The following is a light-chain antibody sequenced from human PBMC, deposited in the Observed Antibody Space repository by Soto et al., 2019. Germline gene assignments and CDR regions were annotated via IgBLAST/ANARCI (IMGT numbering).Light chain of an antibody. CDR3: QRYNYGPPVT. Sequence: DIQMTQSPSSLSASVGDRVTITCRASPDINNYLAWYQQKPGKPPKLLIYAVSTLQSGVPSRFSGGGSGTDFTLTINSLQAEDVATYCCQRYNYGPPVTFGPGTKV. CDR2: AVS. CDR1: PDINNY. V-gene: IGKV1-27*01. J-gene: IGKJ3*01.